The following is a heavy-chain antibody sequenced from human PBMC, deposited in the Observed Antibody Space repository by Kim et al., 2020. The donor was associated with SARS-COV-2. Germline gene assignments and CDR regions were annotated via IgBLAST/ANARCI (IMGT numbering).Heavy chain of an antibody. Sequence: GGSLRLSCAASGFTFSSYAMSWVRQAPGKGLEWVSAISGSGGSTYYADSVKGRVTISRDNSKNTLYLQMNSLRAEDTAVYYCAKDEEFGESRQYYYYGMGVWGQGTTVTVSS. D-gene: IGHD3-10*01. CDR3: AKDEEFGESRQYYYYGMGV. J-gene: IGHJ6*02. CDR1: GFTFSSYA. V-gene: IGHV3-23*01. CDR2: ISGSGGST.